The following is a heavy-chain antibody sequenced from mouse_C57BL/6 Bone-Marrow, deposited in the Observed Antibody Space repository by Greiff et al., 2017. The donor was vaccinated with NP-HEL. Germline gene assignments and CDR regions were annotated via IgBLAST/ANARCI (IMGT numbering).Heavy chain of an antibody. CDR3: ASPKLGRGWYFDV. CDR1: GFTFTDYY. J-gene: IGHJ1*03. Sequence: DVKLVESGGGLVQPGGSLSLSCAASGFTFTDYYMSWVRQPPGKALEWLGFIRNKANGYTTEYSASVKGRFTISRDNSQSILYLQMNALRAEDSATYYCASPKLGRGWYFDVWGTGTTVTVSS. V-gene: IGHV7-3*01. CDR2: IRNKANGYTT. D-gene: IGHD4-1*01.